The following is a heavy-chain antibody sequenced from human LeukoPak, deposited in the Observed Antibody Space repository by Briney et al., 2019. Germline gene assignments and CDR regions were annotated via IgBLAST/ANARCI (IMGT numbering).Heavy chain of an antibody. CDR3: ARGALYDSSGYYYVY. J-gene: IGHJ4*02. CDR2: FIPIFGTA. CDR1: GGTFSSYA. V-gene: IGHV1-69*01. D-gene: IGHD3-22*01. Sequence: SVKVSCKASGGTFSSYAISWVRQAPGQGLEGMGGFIPIFGTANYAQKFQGRVTITADESTSTAYMELSSLRSEDTAVYYCARGALYDSSGYYYVYWGQGTLVTVSS.